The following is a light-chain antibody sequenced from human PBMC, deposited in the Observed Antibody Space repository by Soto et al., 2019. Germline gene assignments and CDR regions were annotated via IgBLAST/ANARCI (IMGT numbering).Light chain of an antibody. CDR2: EVT. CDR3: SSNAGSDNYV. V-gene: IGLV2-8*01. J-gene: IGLJ1*01. CDR1: SSDVADYKD. Sequence: HSVLTQAPSASGFPGQSVSISCTGTSSDVADYKDVSWYQQHPGKAPKLIIYEVTKRPSGVPDRFSGSKSGSTASLTVSGLQAEDEADYYCSSNAGSDNYVFGTGTKVTVL.